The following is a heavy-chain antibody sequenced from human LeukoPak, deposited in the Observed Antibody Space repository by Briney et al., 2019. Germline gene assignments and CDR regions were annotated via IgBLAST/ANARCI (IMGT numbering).Heavy chain of an antibody. CDR3: ARVAGEVYAFDI. V-gene: IGHV4-34*01. J-gene: IGHJ3*02. CDR2: IYYSGST. Sequence: PSETLSLTCAVYGGSFSGYYWSWIRQPPGKGLEWIGSIYYSGSTYYNPSLKSRVTISVDTSKNQFSLKLSSVTAADTAVYYCARVAGEVYAFDIWGQGTMVTVSS. D-gene: IGHD7-27*01. CDR1: GGSFSGYY.